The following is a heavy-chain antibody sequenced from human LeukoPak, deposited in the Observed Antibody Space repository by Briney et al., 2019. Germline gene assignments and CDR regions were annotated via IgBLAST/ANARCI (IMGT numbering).Heavy chain of an antibody. V-gene: IGHV4-59*01. Sequence: SETLSLTWTVSGGSISSLYCRWVRQPAGKGPGWIGYIHYREYSGRISTVYHPSLMNRVTLSVHPSKNQFALKLSSVTAPDTAAYYCASMAYCSRTTCPADYWGQGNLVTVSS. CDR3: ASMAYCSRTTCPADY. D-gene: IGHD2-2*01. CDR1: GGSISSLY. CDR2: IHYREYSGRIST. J-gene: IGHJ4*02.